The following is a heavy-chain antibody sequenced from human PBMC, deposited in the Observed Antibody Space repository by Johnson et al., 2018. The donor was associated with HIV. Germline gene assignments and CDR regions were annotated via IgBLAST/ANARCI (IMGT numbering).Heavy chain of an antibody. CDR2: ISYDGSNK. V-gene: IGHV3-30*04. D-gene: IGHD3-9*01. CDR1: GFIFSSYA. Sequence: QMQLVESGGGVVQPGRSLRLSCAASGFIFSSYAMHWVRQAPGKGLEWVAVISYDGSNKYYADSVKGRFTISRDNVNNSVFLLLNSLRVEDTAVYFCARAHLIFPKNPFDIWGQGTMVTVSS. J-gene: IGHJ3*02. CDR3: ARAHLIFPKNPFDI.